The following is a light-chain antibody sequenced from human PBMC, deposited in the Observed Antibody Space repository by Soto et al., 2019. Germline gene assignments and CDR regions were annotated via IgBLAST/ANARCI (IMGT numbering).Light chain of an antibody. CDR3: KHGGKWPKT. J-gene: IGKJ2*01. V-gene: IGKV3-11*01. CDR2: GAS. Sequence: EIVLTQSPATLSLSPGERVTLSCRASQSVGSYLAWYQQKPGQAPRLLIYGASNRPTGIPARSSGSGSGTDFILTTSSLGLKNFQVSTGKHGGKWPKTFGQGTKLEIK. CDR1: QSVGSY.